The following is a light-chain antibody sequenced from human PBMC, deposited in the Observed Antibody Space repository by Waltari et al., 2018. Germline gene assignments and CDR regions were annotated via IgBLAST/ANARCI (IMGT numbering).Light chain of an antibody. Sequence: DIVMTQSPLSLPVTPGEPASIYCRSSQSLLQTNGYNYLDWYLKKPGQYPQVVIYLGSNRASGVPDRFSGSGSGTEFTLKISRVEAEDVGGYYCMQALQTPITFGQGTRLEIK. CDR2: LGS. V-gene: IGKV2-28*01. CDR3: MQALQTPIT. J-gene: IGKJ5*01. CDR1: QSLLQTNGYNY.